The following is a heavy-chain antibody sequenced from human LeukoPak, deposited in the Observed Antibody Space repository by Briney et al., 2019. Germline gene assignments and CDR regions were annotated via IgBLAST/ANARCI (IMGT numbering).Heavy chain of an antibody. J-gene: IGHJ6*03. V-gene: IGHV3-30-3*01. CDR3: ARFGRATITHYYYYMDV. CDR2: ISYDGGDK. D-gene: IGHD1-14*01. Sequence: PGGSLRLSCAASGFTFSSYAMYWGRQAPGKGLEWVAVISYDGGDKYYADSVKGRFTISRDNSKNTLYLQMNSLRGDDTAVYFCARFGRATITHYYYYMDVWGKGTTVTVSS. CDR1: GFTFSSYA.